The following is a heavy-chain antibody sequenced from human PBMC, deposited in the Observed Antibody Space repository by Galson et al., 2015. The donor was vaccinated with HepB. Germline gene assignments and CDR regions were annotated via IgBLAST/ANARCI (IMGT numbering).Heavy chain of an antibody. CDR3: VAGMADFQH. CDR1: GFIFSNYW. J-gene: IGHJ1*01. Sequence: SLRLSCAASGFIFSNYWMSWVRQAPGKGLEWVANIKEDGSEKNYVDSVKGRFTISRDNAKNSLNLQMNSLRAEDTAIYYCVAGMADFQHWGQGTLVTVSS. D-gene: IGHD6-19*01. V-gene: IGHV3-7*03. CDR2: IKEDGSEK.